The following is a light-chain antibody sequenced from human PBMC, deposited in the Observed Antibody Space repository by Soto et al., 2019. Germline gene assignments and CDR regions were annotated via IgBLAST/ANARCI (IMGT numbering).Light chain of an antibody. CDR2: DAS. CDR1: ESVSTY. Sequence: EIVLTQSPATLSLSPGERATLSCRASESVSTYLAWYQQKPGQAPRLLMYDASNRVAGIPGRFSGSGSGTDFTLQISGLEPEDFAVYYCQQRSNWPLTFGGGTKVDIK. V-gene: IGKV3-11*01. J-gene: IGKJ4*01. CDR3: QQRSNWPLT.